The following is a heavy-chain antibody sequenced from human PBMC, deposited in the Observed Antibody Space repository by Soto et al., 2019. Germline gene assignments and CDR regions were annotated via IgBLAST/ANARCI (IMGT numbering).Heavy chain of an antibody. J-gene: IGHJ5*02. V-gene: IGHV4-39*01. CDR3: ARHSDCSGGSCYSAYFAVGNWFDP. CDR1: GGSFSSGRYY. CDR2: IYYSGST. D-gene: IGHD2-15*01. Sequence: QLQLQESGPGLVKPSETLSLTCTVSGGSFSSGRYYWGWIRQPPGKGLEWIGSIYYSGSTYSNPSLKSRVTIFVEWSKIRFSLRLSYVTAADTAVYYCARHSDCSGGSCYSAYFAVGNWFDPWGQGTLVTVFS.